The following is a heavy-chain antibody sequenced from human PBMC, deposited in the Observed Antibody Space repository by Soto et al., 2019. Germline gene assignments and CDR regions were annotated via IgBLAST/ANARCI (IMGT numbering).Heavy chain of an antibody. D-gene: IGHD6-19*01. CDR3: AREDSYGWSGESLDV. CDR2: INHSGST. V-gene: IGHV4-34*01. J-gene: IGHJ6*02. CDR1: GGSFSGYY. Sequence: SETLSLTCAVYGGSFSGYYWSCIRQPPGKGLEWIGEINHSGSTNYNPSLKSRVTISVDGSKNQFSLKLSPVTAADTAVYYCAREDSYGWSGESLDVWGQGTTVTVSS.